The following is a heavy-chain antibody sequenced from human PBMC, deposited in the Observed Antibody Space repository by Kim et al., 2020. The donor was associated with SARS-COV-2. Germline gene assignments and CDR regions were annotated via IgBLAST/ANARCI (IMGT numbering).Heavy chain of an antibody. D-gene: IGHD5-18*01. V-gene: IGHV1-2*02. Sequence: QKFQGRVTMTRDTSISTAYMELSMLRSDDTAVYYCASSVYSYDGFSRFDPWGQGTLVTVSS. CDR3: ASSVYSYDGFSRFDP. J-gene: IGHJ5*02.